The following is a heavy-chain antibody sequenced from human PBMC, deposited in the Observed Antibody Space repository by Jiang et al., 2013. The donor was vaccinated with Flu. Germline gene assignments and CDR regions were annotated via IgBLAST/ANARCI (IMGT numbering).Heavy chain of an antibody. D-gene: IGHD3-3*01. CDR1: GGSFSGYY. CDR2: INHSGST. J-gene: IGHJ3*02. CDR3: ARGRLSFIRFSPSGAFDI. Sequence: KPSETLSLTCAVYGGSFSGYYWSWIRQPPGKGLEWIGEINHSGSTNYNPSLKSRVTISVDTSKNQFSLKLSSVTAADTAVYYCARGRLSFIRFSPSGAFDIWGQGTMVTVSS. V-gene: IGHV4-34*01.